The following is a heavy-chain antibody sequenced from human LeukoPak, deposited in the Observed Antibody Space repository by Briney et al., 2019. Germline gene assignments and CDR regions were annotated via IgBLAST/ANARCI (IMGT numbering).Heavy chain of an antibody. J-gene: IGHJ4*02. Sequence: GGSLRLSCAASGFIFNTYGMSWVRQAPGKGLEWVSAISGSGDSTYYADSVKGRFTISRDNSKNTLYMQMNSLRAEDTAVYYCAKAERAYDYVWGTYFDYWGQGTLVTVSS. D-gene: IGHD3-16*01. CDR3: AKAERAYDYVWGTYFDY. V-gene: IGHV3-23*01. CDR1: GFIFNTYG. CDR2: ISGSGDST.